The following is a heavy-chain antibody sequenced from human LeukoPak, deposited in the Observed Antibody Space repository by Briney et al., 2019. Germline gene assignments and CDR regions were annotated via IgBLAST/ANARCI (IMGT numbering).Heavy chain of an antibody. D-gene: IGHD4-17*01. V-gene: IGHV3-21*01. CDR1: GFTFSRFTFSSYS. CDR2: ISSGSTYI. J-gene: IGHJ4*02. Sequence: GGSLRLSCAASGFTFSRFTFSSYSITWVRQAPGKGLEWVSSISSGSTYIHYADSVKGRFTISRDNAKNSLYLQMNSLRAEDTAVYFCARGGRTVTTVFDYWGQGTLVTVSS. CDR3: ARGGRTVTTVFDY.